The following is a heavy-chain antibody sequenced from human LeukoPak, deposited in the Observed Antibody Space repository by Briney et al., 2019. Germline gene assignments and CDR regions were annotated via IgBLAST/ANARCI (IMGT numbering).Heavy chain of an antibody. Sequence: GGSLRLSCAASGFTFSSFGMSWVRQAPGKGLEWVSAISGSGGSTYYADSVKGRFTISRDNYKNTLYLQMNGLRAEDTAVYYCAKGPDGYNYWGQGTMVTVSS. V-gene: IGHV3-23*01. CDR3: AKGPDGYNY. J-gene: IGHJ4*02. CDR1: GFTFSSFG. D-gene: IGHD5-24*01. CDR2: ISGSGGST.